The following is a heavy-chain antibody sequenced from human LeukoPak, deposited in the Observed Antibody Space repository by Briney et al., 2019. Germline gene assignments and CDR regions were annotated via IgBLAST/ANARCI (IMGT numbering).Heavy chain of an antibody. J-gene: IGHJ4*02. Sequence: SETLSLTCAVYGGSFSGYYWSWIRQPPGKGLEWIGEINHSGSTNYNPSLKSRVTISVDTSKNQFSPKLSSVTAADTAVYYCARKLHFRGTRSLDYWGQGTLVTVSS. CDR2: INHSGST. CDR1: GGSFSGYY. CDR3: ARKLHFRGTRSLDY. D-gene: IGHD2-2*01. V-gene: IGHV4-34*01.